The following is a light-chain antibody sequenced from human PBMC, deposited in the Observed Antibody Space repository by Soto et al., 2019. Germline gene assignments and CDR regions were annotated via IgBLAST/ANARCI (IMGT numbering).Light chain of an antibody. CDR2: YAS. Sequence: EMVMTQSPATLSVSPGERVTLSCRASESVHRNLAWYQQKPGQGPSLLIYYASTRATGVPDRFTGSGSGTEFTLPISSLQSEDFGLYHCQHYSSWPPTFGPGTKVAI. V-gene: IGKV3-15*01. CDR3: QHYSSWPPT. J-gene: IGKJ3*01. CDR1: ESVHRN.